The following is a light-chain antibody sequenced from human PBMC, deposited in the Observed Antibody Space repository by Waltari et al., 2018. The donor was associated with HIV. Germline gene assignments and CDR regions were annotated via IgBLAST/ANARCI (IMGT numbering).Light chain of an antibody. CDR2: EVS. CDR1: SSDVGGYDY. V-gene: IGLV2-14*01. J-gene: IGLJ1*01. CDR3: SSYTSSNPYV. Sequence: QSALTQPASVSWSPGQSITISCTGTSSDVGGYDYVSWYQPYPGKAPKLMISEVSTRPSAVLNRYSGSKSGNAVSLTIAGIQAEDEADYYCSSYTSSNPYVFGTGTKVTVL.